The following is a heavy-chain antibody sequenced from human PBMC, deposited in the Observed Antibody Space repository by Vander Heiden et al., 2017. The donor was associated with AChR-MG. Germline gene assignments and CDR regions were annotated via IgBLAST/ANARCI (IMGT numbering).Heavy chain of an antibody. CDR2: IYYSGST. Sequence: QLQLQESGPGLVKPSETLSLTCTVSGGSTSSSSYYWRWIRQPPGKGLEWIGSIYYSGSTYYNPSLKSRVTISVDTSKNQFSLKLSSVTAADTAVYYCARPGATRVNWYFDLWGRGTLVTVSS. CDR3: ARPGATRVNWYFDL. D-gene: IGHD1-26*01. CDR1: GGSTSSSSYY. J-gene: IGHJ2*01. V-gene: IGHV4-39*01.